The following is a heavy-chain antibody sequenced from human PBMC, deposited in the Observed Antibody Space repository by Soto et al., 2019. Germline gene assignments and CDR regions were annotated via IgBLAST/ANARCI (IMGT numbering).Heavy chain of an antibody. Sequence: QVTLKESGPVLVKPTETLTLTCTVSGFSLSNARMGVSWIRQPPGKALEWLAHIFSNDEKSYSTSLKSRLTISKDTSKSQVVLTMTNMDPVDTATYYCARMEGSSSWYFDYWGQGTLVTVSS. D-gene: IGHD6-13*01. CDR2: IFSNDEK. V-gene: IGHV2-26*01. J-gene: IGHJ4*02. CDR3: ARMEGSSSWYFDY. CDR1: GFSLSNARMG.